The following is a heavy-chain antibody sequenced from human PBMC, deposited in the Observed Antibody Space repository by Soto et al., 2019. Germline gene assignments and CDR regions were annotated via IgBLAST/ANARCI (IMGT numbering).Heavy chain of an antibody. Sequence: QVQLVQSGAEVRKPGASMKVSCEASGYTFTSYDIYWVRQATGQGLEWMGWMNPNTGNSGYAQKFLGRVTITSDTSISTAHMELSSLRSEDTAVYYCARRAETNGWNGFGADKYYFDFWGQGTLVTVSS. CDR2: MNPNTGNS. V-gene: IGHV1-8*01. CDR1: GYTFTSYD. CDR3: ARRAETNGWNGFGADKYYFDF. D-gene: IGHD1-1*01. J-gene: IGHJ4*02.